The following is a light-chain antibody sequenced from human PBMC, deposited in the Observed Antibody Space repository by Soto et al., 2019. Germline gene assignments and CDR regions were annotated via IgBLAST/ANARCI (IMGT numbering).Light chain of an antibody. V-gene: IGKV1-33*01. Sequence: DIQMTHSPSSLSASVGDRVTITRQGSRDISNYLNWYQQKPGKAPKLLIYDASNLETGVPSRLSGSGYGTDFTFTISSMQPEDIATYYCQQYDNLSLTFGGGTKV. CDR1: RDISNY. CDR2: DAS. CDR3: QQYDNLSLT. J-gene: IGKJ4*01.